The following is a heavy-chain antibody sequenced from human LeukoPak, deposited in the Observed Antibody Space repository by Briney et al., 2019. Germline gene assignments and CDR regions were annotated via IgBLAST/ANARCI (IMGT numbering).Heavy chain of an antibody. D-gene: IGHD3-22*01. J-gene: IGHJ4*02. CDR1: GFTFSSYA. Sequence: GGSLRLSCAASGFTFSSYAMSWLRQAPGKGLEWVSAISGSGGSTYYADSVKGRFTISRDNSKNTLYLQMNSLRAEDTAVYYCAKVGTYYYDSSGYYWLDYWGQGTLVTVSS. V-gene: IGHV3-23*01. CDR2: ISGSGGST. CDR3: AKVGTYYYDSSGYYWLDY.